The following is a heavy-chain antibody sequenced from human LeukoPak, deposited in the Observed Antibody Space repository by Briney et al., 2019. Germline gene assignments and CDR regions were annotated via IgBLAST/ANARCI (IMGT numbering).Heavy chain of an antibody. CDR3: ANGSSAYYFES. V-gene: IGHV3-53*01. D-gene: IGHD6-6*01. CDR1: GFVVNRNY. Sequence: GSLRLSCEVSGFVVNRNYMNWIRQAPGEGLEWVSVIYDGGSRYYADSVKGRFTISRDTSKNTVYLEMTGLRVDDTAVYYCANGSSAYYFESWGQGTLVTVSS. CDR2: IYDGGSR. J-gene: IGHJ4*02.